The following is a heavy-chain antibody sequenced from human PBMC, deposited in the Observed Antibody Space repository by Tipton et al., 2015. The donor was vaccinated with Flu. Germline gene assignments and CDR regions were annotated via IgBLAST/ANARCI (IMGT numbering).Heavy chain of an antibody. V-gene: IGHV3-48*03. CDR2: ISSSGSTI. CDR1: GFTFTTYE. CDR3: AREEGHYYDTSGFFDY. D-gene: IGHD3-22*01. J-gene: IGHJ4*02. Sequence: GSLRLSCAASGFTFTTYEMNWVRLAPGKGLEWLSYISSSGSTISYADAVKGRFTISRDNAKNSLYLQMNSLRAEDTAVYYCAREEGHYYDTSGFFDYWGQGTLVTVSS.